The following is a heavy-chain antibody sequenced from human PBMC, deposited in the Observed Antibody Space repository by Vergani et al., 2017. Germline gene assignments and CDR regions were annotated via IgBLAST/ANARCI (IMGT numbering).Heavy chain of an antibody. D-gene: IGHD2-2*01. J-gene: IGHJ4*02. Sequence: QVQLQESGPGLVKPSETLSLTCAVSGYSISSGYYWGWIRQPPGKGLEWIGSIYHSGSTYYNPSLKSRVTISVDTSKNQFSLKLSSVTAADTAVYYCARQQLGYCSSTSCPPFDYWGQGTLVTVSS. CDR2: IYHSGST. CDR3: ARQQLGYCSSTSCPPFDY. V-gene: IGHV4-38-2*01. CDR1: GYSISSGYY.